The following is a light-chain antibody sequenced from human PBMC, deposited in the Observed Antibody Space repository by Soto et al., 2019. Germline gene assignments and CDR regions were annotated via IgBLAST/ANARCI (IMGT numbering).Light chain of an antibody. CDR2: AAS. V-gene: IGKV1-39*01. CDR1: QIISTY. CDR3: QQSYSTPPT. J-gene: IGKJ4*01. Sequence: DIQMTQSPSSLSASVGDRVTITCRASQIISTYLNWYQQKPGRAPEFLIYAASSLQSGVPSRFSGSGSGTDFTLTISSLQPEDFATYYCQQSYSTPPTFGGGTKVEIK.